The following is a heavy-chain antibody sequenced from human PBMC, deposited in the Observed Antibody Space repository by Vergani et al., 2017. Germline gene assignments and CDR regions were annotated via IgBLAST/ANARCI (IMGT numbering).Heavy chain of an antibody. CDR1: EYRFGNYW. J-gene: IGHJ4*02. D-gene: IGHD3-16*01. V-gene: IGHV5-51*01. CDR2: IYPADSDT. CDR3: ARHTAYTDS. Sequence: EVELVQSGPEMRTPGESLTISCKGSEYRFGNYWIGWVRQMPGKGLEWMGIIYPADSDTRYSPSFQGQVTISADKSISTAFLQWDRLKASDTALYYCARHTAYTDSWGQGTLVTVSS.